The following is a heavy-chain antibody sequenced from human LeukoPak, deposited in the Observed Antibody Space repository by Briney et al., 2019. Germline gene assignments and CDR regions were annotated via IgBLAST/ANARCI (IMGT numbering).Heavy chain of an antibody. D-gene: IGHD6-19*01. V-gene: IGHV4-59*01. CDR2: IYYSGST. CDR1: GGSISSYY. CDR3: ARIGYSSGSAEDYYYMDV. J-gene: IGHJ6*03. Sequence: SETLSLTCTVSGGSISSYYWSWNRQPPGKGLEWIGYIYYSGSTNYNPSLKSRVTISVDTSKNQFSLKLSSVTAADTAVYYCARIGYSSGSAEDYYYMDVWGKGTTVTISS.